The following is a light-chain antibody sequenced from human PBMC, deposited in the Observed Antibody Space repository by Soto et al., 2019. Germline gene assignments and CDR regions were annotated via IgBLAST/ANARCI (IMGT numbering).Light chain of an antibody. CDR2: EVS. Sequence: ALTQPASVSGSPGQSITISCTGTSSDVGGYDYVSWYQLHPGKAPKLMVFEVSNRPSGVSYRFSGSKSGNTASLTISGLQAEDEADYFCSSYSISSNYVFGTGTKVTVL. J-gene: IGLJ1*01. V-gene: IGLV2-14*01. CDR3: SSYSISSNYV. CDR1: SSDVGGYDY.